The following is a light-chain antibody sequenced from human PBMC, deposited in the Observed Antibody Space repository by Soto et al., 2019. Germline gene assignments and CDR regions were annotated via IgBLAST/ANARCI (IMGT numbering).Light chain of an antibody. CDR2: DAS. J-gene: IGKJ1*01. Sequence: DIQMTQSPSTLSASVGDRVTITCRASQSVRSWLAWYQQKPGRAPKFLIYDASSLESGVPSRFSGSGSGTEFTLTISSLQPDDFATYCCQQYSTYPWTFGQGTKVDIK. V-gene: IGKV1-5*01. CDR1: QSVRSW. CDR3: QQYSTYPWT.